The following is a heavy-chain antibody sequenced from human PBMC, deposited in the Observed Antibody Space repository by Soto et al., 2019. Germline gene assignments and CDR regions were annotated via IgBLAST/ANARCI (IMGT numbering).Heavy chain of an antibody. V-gene: IGHV3-23*01. Sequence: GGSLRLSCATSGFMCNSYGMSWVRLAPGKGLEWVAGVSSGGGATDYADSVKGRLTISRDTSKNTLYLQMNSLRAEDTAVYYCAKAVYGYWYFDLWGRGTRVTVSS. CDR1: GFMCNSYG. CDR3: AKAVYGYWYFDL. D-gene: IGHD3-10*01. J-gene: IGHJ2*01. CDR2: VSSGGGAT.